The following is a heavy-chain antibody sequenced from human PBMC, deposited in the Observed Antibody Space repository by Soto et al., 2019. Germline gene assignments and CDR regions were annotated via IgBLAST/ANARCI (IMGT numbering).Heavy chain of an antibody. CDR2: IKQDGSEK. D-gene: IGHD3-3*01. J-gene: IGHJ6*02. CDR1: GFTFSSYW. V-gene: IGHV3-7*01. Sequence: GGSLRLSCAASGFTFSSYWMSWVRQAPGKGLEWVANIKQDGSEKYYVDSVKGRFTISRDNAKNSLYLQMNSLSAEDTAVYYCARDRGYDFWSGFFYYYGMDVWCQGTTVTVSS. CDR3: ARDRGYDFWSGFFYYYGMDV.